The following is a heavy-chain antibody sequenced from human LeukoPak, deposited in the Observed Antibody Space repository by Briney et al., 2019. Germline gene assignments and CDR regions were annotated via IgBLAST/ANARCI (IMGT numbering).Heavy chain of an antibody. D-gene: IGHD3-10*01. CDR3: AKAVSGSGSYPLAFDY. Sequence: GGSLRLSCAASGFTFSSYGMSWVRQAPGKGLEWVSAISGSGGSTYYADSVKGRFIISRDNSKNTLYLQMNSLRAEDTAVYYCAKAVSGSGSYPLAFDYWGQGTLVTVSS. J-gene: IGHJ4*02. V-gene: IGHV3-23*01. CDR2: ISGSGGST. CDR1: GFTFSSYG.